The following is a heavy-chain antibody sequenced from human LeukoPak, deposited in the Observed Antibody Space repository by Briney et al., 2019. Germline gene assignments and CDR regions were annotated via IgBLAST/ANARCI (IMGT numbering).Heavy chain of an antibody. CDR2: ISPNSGGT. CDR1: GYTFTGYY. D-gene: IGHD3-3*01. Sequence: ASVKVSCKASGYTFTGYYMHWVRQAPGQGLEWMGWISPNSGGTNYAQKFQGRVTMTRDTSISTAYMELSRLRSDDTAVYYCARVDFWSGYFGGMDYWGQGTLATVSS. J-gene: IGHJ4*02. V-gene: IGHV1-2*02. CDR3: ARVDFWSGYFGGMDY.